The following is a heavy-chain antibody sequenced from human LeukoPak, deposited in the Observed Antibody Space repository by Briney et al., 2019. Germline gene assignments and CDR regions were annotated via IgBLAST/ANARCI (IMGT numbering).Heavy chain of an antibody. CDR1: GYSFISNW. Sequence: GGSLKISFKGSGYSFISNWIGWVRQMPGKGLEGMGIIYPGDSDTRYSPSFQGQVTISNDKSISTAYLQWSSLKTSDTAMYYCTRHDSSSWYNYWGQGTLVTVSS. D-gene: IGHD6-13*01. V-gene: IGHV5-51*01. CDR3: TRHDSSSWYNY. CDR2: IYPGDSDT. J-gene: IGHJ4*02.